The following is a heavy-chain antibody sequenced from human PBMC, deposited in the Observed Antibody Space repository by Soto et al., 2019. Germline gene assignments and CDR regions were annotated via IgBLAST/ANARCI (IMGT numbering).Heavy chain of an antibody. D-gene: IGHD5-12*01. Sequence: EVQLLESGGGSVQPGGYLRVSCAASGLTFYSFAMSWVRQAPGKGLEWVSGILGRGDTYYEESVKGRFTISRDNSKNTLFLQLNSLRVEDTAIYYCVKDVRPDGYWDFDYWGQGTLVTVSS. CDR3: VKDVRPDGYWDFDY. CDR2: ILGRGDT. J-gene: IGHJ4*02. V-gene: IGHV3-23*01. CDR1: GLTFYSFA.